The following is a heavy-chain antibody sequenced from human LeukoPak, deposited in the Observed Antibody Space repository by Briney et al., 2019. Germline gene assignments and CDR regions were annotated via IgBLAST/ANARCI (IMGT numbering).Heavy chain of an antibody. Sequence: GRSLRLSCAASGFTFSNYAMHWVRQAPGKGLDWVADTSYDGSNNDYADSVKGRFTISRDNSKNTLYLQMNSLRAEDTAVYYCAKVYGGTGRTGAFHNWGQGTMVTVSS. CDR3: AKVYGGTGRTGAFHN. CDR2: TSYDGSNN. V-gene: IGHV3-30*18. J-gene: IGHJ3*02. CDR1: GFTFSNYA. D-gene: IGHD3/OR15-3a*01.